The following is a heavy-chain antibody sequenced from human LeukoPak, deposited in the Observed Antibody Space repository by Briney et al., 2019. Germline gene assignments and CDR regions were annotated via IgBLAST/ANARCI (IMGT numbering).Heavy chain of an antibody. CDR3: ARDVLAGGVDY. J-gene: IGHJ4*02. CDR1: GGSISSGDYY. D-gene: IGHD3-16*01. CDR2: IYYSGST. V-gene: IGHV4-30-4*08. Sequence: PSQTLSLTCTVFGGSISSGDYYWSWIRQPRGKGLEWIGYIYYSGSTYYNPSLKSRVTISVDTSKNQFSLKLSSVTAADTAVYYCARDVLAGGVDYWGQGTLVTVSS.